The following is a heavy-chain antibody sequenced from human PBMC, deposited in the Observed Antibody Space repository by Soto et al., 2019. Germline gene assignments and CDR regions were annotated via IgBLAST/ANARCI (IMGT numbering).Heavy chain of an antibody. CDR1: GFTFDDYT. Sequence: GGSLRLSCAASGFTFDDYTMHWVRQAPGKGLEWVSLISWDGGSTYYADSVKGRFTISRDNSKNSLYLQMNSLRTEDTALYYCAKDMAVVSAHYYYGMDVWGQGTTVTVSS. D-gene: IGHD2-21*02. CDR2: ISWDGGST. V-gene: IGHV3-43*01. J-gene: IGHJ6*02. CDR3: AKDMAVVSAHYYYGMDV.